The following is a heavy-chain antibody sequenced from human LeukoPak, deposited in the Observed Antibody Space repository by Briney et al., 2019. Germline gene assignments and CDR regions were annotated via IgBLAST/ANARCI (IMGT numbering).Heavy chain of an antibody. CDR2: ISGSGGST. D-gene: IGHD1-14*01. CDR3: ARLTGNHFDY. Sequence: GGSLRLSCAASGFTFSSDAMSWVRQAPGKGLEWFSAISGSGGSTYYADSVKGRFTTSRDNSKNTLYLQMSSREVEDTAIYYCARLTGNHFDYWGQGTLATVSS. V-gene: IGHV3-23*01. J-gene: IGHJ4*02. CDR1: GFTFSSDA.